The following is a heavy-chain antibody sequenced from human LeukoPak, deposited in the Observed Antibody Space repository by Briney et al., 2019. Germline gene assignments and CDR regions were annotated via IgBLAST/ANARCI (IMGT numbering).Heavy chain of an antibody. CDR2: ISSSSSTI. CDR3: ARDHRLVYAYNPEYFQH. J-gene: IGHJ1*01. V-gene: IGHV3-48*01. CDR1: GFTFSSYS. Sequence: TGGSLKLSCAASGFTFSSYSMNWVRQAPGKGLEWVSYISSSSSTIYYADSVKGRFTISRDNAKNSLYLQMNSLRAEDTAVYYCARDHRLVYAYNPEYFQHWGQGTLVTVSS. D-gene: IGHD2-8*01.